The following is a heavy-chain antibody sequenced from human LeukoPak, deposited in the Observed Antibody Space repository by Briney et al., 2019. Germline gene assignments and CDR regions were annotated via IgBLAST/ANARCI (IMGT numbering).Heavy chain of an antibody. Sequence: GGSLRLSCAASGFTFSSYWMSWVRQAPGKGLEXXXNIKQDGSEKYYVDSVKGRFTISRDNAKNSLYLQMNSLRAEDTAVYYCARGALSWLRPIYFDYWGQGTLVTVSS. J-gene: IGHJ4*02. V-gene: IGHV3-7*03. CDR3: ARGALSWLRPIYFDY. D-gene: IGHD5-12*01. CDR2: IKQDGSEK. CDR1: GFTFSSYW.